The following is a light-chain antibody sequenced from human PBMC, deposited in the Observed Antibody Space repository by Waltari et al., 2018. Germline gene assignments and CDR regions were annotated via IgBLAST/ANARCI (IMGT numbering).Light chain of an antibody. V-gene: IGLV4-69*01. CDR2: VNSDGSH. Sequence: LVLTQSPSASASLGASVKLTCTLSSGYSSTVIAWLQQQPGKGPRYLMKVNSDGSHRKGADIPYRFSASNSGTECYLTISSLQSEDEADYYCQTGGHGTWVFGGGTKLTVL. J-gene: IGLJ3*02. CDR1: SGYSSTV. CDR3: QTGGHGTWV.